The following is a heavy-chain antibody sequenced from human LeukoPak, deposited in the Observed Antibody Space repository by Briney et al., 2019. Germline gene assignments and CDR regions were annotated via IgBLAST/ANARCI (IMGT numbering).Heavy chain of an antibody. Sequence: KPGGSLRLSCAASGFTFSDYSMNWVRQAPGKGLEWVSSISRSSRHVYYAGSVKGRFTISRDDGKNSLYLQMNSLRAEDMAVYYCARESAAAGGFDPWGQGTLVTVSS. V-gene: IGHV3-21*06. D-gene: IGHD6-13*01. CDR2: ISRSSRHV. CDR1: GFTFSDYS. CDR3: ARESAAAGGFDP. J-gene: IGHJ5*02.